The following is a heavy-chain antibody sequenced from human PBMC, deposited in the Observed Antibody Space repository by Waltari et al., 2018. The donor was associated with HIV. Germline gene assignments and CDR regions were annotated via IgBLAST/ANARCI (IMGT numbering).Heavy chain of an antibody. Sequence: QVQLQQWGAGLLKPSETLSLTCAVYGGSFSGYYWRWIRQPPGKGLEWIGEVNHSGSTNYNPSLKSRVTISVDTSKNQFSLKLSSVTAADTAVYYCARGREGYCSGGSCYYFDYWGQGTLVTVSS. CDR3: ARGREGYCSGGSCYYFDY. D-gene: IGHD2-15*01. J-gene: IGHJ4*02. CDR1: GGSFSGYY. CDR2: VNHSGST. V-gene: IGHV4-34*01.